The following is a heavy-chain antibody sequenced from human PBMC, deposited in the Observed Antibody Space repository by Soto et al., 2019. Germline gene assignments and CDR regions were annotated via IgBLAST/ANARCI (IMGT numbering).Heavy chain of an antibody. D-gene: IGHD3-9*01. CDR1: GYTFTSYA. J-gene: IGHJ6*03. CDR2: INAGNGNT. Sequence: ASVKVSCKASGYTFTSYAMHWVRQAPGQRLEWMGWINAGNGNTKYSQTFQGRVTITRDTSASTAYMELSSLRSEDTAVYYCARGYYDILTGYKPYYYYYVDVWGKGTTVTVCS. CDR3: ARGYYDILTGYKPYYYYYVDV. V-gene: IGHV1-3*01.